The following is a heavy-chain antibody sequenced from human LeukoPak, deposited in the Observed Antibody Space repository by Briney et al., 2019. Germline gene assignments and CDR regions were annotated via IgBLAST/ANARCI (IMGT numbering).Heavy chain of an antibody. CDR1: GGSISSGSYY. CDR3: AREFDP. J-gene: IGHJ5*02. Sequence: SQTLSLTCTVSGGSISSGSYYWSWIRQPAGKGLEWIGRIYTSGSTNYNPSLKSRVTISVDTSKDQFSLKLSSVTAADTAVYYCAREFDPWGQGTLVTVSS. CDR2: IYTSGST. V-gene: IGHV4-61*02.